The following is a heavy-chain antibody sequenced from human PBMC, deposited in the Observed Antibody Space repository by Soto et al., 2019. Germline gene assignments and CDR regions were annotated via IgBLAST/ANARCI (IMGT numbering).Heavy chain of an antibody. CDR1: GFSLSTSGVG. Sequence: QITLKESGPTLVKPTQTLTLTCTFSGFSLSTSGVGVGWIRQPPGKALEWLALIYWDDDKRYSPSLKSRLSISKXXSKNQVVLTMTNMDPVDTATYYCAHRLGTTGKFDYWGQGTLVTVSS. V-gene: IGHV2-5*02. D-gene: IGHD1-1*01. J-gene: IGHJ4*02. CDR3: AHRLGTTGKFDY. CDR2: IYWDDDK.